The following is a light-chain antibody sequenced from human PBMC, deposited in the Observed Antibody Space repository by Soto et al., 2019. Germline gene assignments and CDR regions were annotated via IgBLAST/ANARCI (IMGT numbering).Light chain of an antibody. CDR1: QGISSY. CDR3: QQLNSYHPT. J-gene: IGKJ5*01. Sequence: TQLTQSPYFLSASVGARVTMTCRASQGISSYLAWYQQKPGKDTKILIYAESTLQSGVTSRFSGSGSGTEFTLTISSLQPEEFATYYCQQLNSYHPTFGQWKRLDIK. V-gene: IGKV1-9*01. CDR2: AES.